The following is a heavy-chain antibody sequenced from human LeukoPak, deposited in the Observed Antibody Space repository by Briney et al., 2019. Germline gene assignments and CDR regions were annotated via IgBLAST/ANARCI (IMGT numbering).Heavy chain of an antibody. CDR1: GGSISSYY. V-gene: IGHV4-59*01. Sequence: SETLSLTCTVSGGSISSYYWSWIRQPPGKGLEWIGYIYYSGSTNYNPSLKSRVTISVDTSKNQFSPKLSSVTAADTAVYYCARSNGYSSGWSNFDYWGQGTLVTVSS. J-gene: IGHJ4*02. D-gene: IGHD6-19*01. CDR3: ARSNGYSSGWSNFDY. CDR2: IYYSGST.